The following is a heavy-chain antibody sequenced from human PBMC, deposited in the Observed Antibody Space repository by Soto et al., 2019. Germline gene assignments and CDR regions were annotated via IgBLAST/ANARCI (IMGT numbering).Heavy chain of an antibody. CDR2: LNPNSGDT. Sequence: ASVKVSCKASGYTFSSYDINWVRQAAGQGLEWMGWLNPNSGDTGYAQKFQGRVTLTRNTSINTAYIELSSLTSDDTAVYYCATSGGGWYLYWG. V-gene: IGHV1-8*01. J-gene: IGHJ4*01. D-gene: IGHD6-19*01. CDR3: ATSGGGWYLY. CDR1: GYTFSSYD.